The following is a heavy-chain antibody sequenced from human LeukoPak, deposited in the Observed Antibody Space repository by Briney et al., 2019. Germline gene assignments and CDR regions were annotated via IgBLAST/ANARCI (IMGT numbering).Heavy chain of an antibody. Sequence: PSETLSLTCTVSGGSISSYYWSWNRQPAGKGLEWIGRIYTSGSTNYNPSLKSRVTMSVDTSKNQFSLKLSSVTAADTAVYYCARDVYYYGSGSYYYYYYMDVWGKGTTVTVSS. D-gene: IGHD3-10*01. J-gene: IGHJ6*03. V-gene: IGHV4-4*07. CDR3: ARDVYYYGSGSYYYYYYMDV. CDR2: IYTSGST. CDR1: GGSISSYY.